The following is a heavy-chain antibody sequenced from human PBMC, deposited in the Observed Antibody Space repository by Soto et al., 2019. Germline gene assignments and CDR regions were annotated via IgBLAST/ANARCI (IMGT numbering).Heavy chain of an antibody. CDR2: MNPDSGDT. V-gene: IGHV1-8*01. CDR1: GYPFSAFD. Sequence: QVQLVQSGAEVKKPGASVKVSCEASGYPFSAFDINWVRQAGGQGLEWMGWMNPDSGDTAFAQRFQDRITMTRSTSISTAYMDLSRLTSDDTAVYFCVRQPRGVATPGDDYWGQGTLVTVSS. D-gene: IGHD2-15*01. CDR3: VRQPRGVATPGDDY. J-gene: IGHJ4*02.